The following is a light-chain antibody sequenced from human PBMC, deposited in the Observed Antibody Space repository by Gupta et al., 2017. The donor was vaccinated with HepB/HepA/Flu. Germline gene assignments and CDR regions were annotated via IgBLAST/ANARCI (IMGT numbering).Light chain of an antibody. Sequence: DIVMTQSPLSLSVTPGEPASISCRSSQSLLHGNGHNYLDWYLKKPGQSPQLLIYLGSNRASGVPDRFSGSGSGTDFTLKISRVEAEDVGVYYCMQALQTRTFGPGTKVDIK. CDR1: QSLLHGNGHNY. CDR2: LGS. V-gene: IGKV2-28*01. CDR3: MQALQTRT. J-gene: IGKJ3*01.